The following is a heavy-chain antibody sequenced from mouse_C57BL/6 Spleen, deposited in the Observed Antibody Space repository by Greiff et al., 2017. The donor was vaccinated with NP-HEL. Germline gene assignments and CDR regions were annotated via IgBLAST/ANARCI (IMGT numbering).Heavy chain of an antibody. CDR2: ISSGRSTI. CDR3: ARKITTVVANYAMDY. D-gene: IGHD1-1*01. Sequence: EVQGVESGGGLVKPGGSLKLSCAASGFTFSDYGMHWVRQAPEKGLEWVAYISSGRSTIYYADTVKGRFTISRDNAKNTLFLQMTSLRSEDTAMYYCARKITTVVANYAMDYWGQGTSVTVSS. V-gene: IGHV5-17*01. J-gene: IGHJ4*01. CDR1: GFTFSDYG.